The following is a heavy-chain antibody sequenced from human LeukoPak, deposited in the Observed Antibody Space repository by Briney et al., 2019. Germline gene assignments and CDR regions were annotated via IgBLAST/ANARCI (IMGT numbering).Heavy chain of an antibody. CDR2: INGRGGST. J-gene: IGHJ4*02. CDR3: ANPPTVTSSHY. V-gene: IGHV3-23*01. Sequence: GGSLRLSCEASGFTFSNYGMSWVRQAPGKGLEWVSSINGRGGSTYYADSVKGRFTISRDNSKNTLYLQMNSLRAEDTAIYYCANPPTVTSSHYWGQGTLVTVSS. D-gene: IGHD4-11*01. CDR1: GFTFSNYG.